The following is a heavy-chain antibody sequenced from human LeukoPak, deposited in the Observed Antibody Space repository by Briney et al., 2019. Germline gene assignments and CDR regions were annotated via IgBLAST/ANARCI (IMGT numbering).Heavy chain of an antibody. J-gene: IGHJ4*02. D-gene: IGHD4/OR15-4a*01. CDR2: ISGSGGST. CDR3: ARDRWLGAGRSFDY. CDR1: GFTFSSYA. Sequence: GGSPRLSCAASGFTFSSYAMSWVRQAPGKGLEWVSAISGSGGSTYYADSVKGRFTISRDNSKNTLYLQMNSLRAEDTAVYYCARDRWLGAGRSFDYWGQGILVTVSS. V-gene: IGHV3-23*01.